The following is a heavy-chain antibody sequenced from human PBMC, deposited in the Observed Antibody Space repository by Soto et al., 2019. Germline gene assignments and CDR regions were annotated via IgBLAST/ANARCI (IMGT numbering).Heavy chain of an antibody. CDR3: ARAQIPAILTAVAHWRDV. CDR2: IIPMFSTP. CDR1: GSNYRREA. V-gene: IGHV1-69*13. J-gene: IGHJ6*01. Sequence: SSVKVSSEASGSNYRREAIRWRRQAPGHGLAWMGRIIPMFSTPHYAQKFQGRVTIIADESTTTVNMEMRGLTYEDTAVYYYARAQIPAILTAVAHWRDVX. D-gene: IGHD3-9*01.